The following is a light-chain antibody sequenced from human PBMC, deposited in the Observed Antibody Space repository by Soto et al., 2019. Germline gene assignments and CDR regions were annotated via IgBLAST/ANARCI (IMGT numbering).Light chain of an antibody. CDR2: GES. V-gene: IGKV1-6*01. CDR1: QGIRND. CDR3: LQDYNYPRT. Sequence: AIQMTQSPSSLSASVGDRVTITCRASQGIRNDLGWYQQKPGKAPKLLIYGESSLQSGVPSRFSGSGSGTDFTLTISSLQPEDFATYYCLQDYNYPRTFGQGNKVEI. J-gene: IGKJ1*01.